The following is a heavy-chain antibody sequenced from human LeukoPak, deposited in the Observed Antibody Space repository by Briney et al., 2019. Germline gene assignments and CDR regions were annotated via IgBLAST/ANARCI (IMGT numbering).Heavy chain of an antibody. Sequence: ASVKVSCKASGDTFTGYYMHWVRQAPGQGLECMGRINPNSGGTNYAQKFQGRVTMTRDTSISTAYMELSRLRSDDTAVYYCARDPSSGVGATMWGQGTLVTVSS. J-gene: IGHJ4*02. CDR3: ARDPSSGVGATM. CDR2: INPNSGGT. V-gene: IGHV1-2*06. D-gene: IGHD1-26*01. CDR1: GDTFTGYY.